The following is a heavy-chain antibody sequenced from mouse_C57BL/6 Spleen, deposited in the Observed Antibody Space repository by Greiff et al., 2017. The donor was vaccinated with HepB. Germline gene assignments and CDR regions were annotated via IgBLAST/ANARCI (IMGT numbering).Heavy chain of an antibody. D-gene: IGHD2-1*01. V-gene: IGHV5-9-1*02. J-gene: IGHJ1*03. Sequence: EVKLVESGEGLVKPGGSLKLSCAASGFTFSSYAMSWVRQTPEKRLEWVAYISSGGDYIYYADTVKGRFTISRDNARNTLYLQMSSLKSEDTAMYYCTRGGYGNYPHWYFDVWGTGTTVTVSS. CDR2: ISSGGDYI. CDR1: GFTFSSYA. CDR3: TRGGYGNYPHWYFDV.